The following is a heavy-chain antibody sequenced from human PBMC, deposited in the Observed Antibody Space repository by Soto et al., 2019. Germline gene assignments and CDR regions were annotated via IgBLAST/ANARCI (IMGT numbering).Heavy chain of an antibody. Sequence: QVQLVESGGGVVQPGGSLRLSCAASGFTFSSYGMHWVRQAPGKGLEWVAVISYDGNNRYYGDSVKGRFTISRDNSKNTVYLQMNSLRVEDTAVYSCASTWSGYYYFDSWGQGTLVT. J-gene: IGHJ4*02. V-gene: IGHV3-30*03. CDR2: ISYDGNNR. CDR1: GFTFSSYG. D-gene: IGHD3-3*01. CDR3: ASTWSGYYYFDS.